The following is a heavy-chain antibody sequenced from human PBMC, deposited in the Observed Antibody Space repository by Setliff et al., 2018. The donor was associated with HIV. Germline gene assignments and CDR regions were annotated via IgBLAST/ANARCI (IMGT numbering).Heavy chain of an antibody. CDR1: GFTFNTYE. CDR2: IGSSGTSI. Sequence: HPGGSLRLSCVASGFTFNTYEMNWVRQAPGKGLEWVSHIGSSGTSIYYADSVKGRFTSSRDNSKNTLYLQMNSLRTEDTAVYYCARGYCDTSGCLRGGDVSWGQGTLVTVSS. D-gene: IGHD3-22*01. V-gene: IGHV3-48*03. CDR3: ARGYCDTSGCLRGGDVS. J-gene: IGHJ5*02.